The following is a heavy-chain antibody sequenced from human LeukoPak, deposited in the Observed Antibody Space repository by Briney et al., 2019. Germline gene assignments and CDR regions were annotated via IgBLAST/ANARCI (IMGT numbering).Heavy chain of an antibody. CDR2: INHSRNT. CDR3: ARARRDSGYYNVDY. D-gene: IGHD3-3*01. Sequence: SETLSLTCAVYGGAFSGYYWSWIRQPPGKRLEWIGEINHSRNTNYNPSLKSRVTISVDTSKNQFSLKVTSVTAADTAVYYCARARRDSGYYNVDYWGQGALVTVSS. J-gene: IGHJ4*02. CDR1: GGAFSGYY. V-gene: IGHV4-34*01.